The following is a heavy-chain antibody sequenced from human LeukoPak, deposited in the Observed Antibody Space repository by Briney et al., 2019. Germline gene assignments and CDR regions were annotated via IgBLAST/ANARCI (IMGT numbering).Heavy chain of an antibody. V-gene: IGHV4-61*02. CDR1: GGSISSGTYN. Sequence: PSETLSLTCTVSGGSISSGTYNWSWIRQPAGKGLEWIGRIYTSGSTNYNPSLKSRVTISVDTAKNQFSLKLSSVTAADTAVYYCARIAVVTQGDAFDLWGRGTLVTVSS. CDR3: ARIAVVTQGDAFDL. D-gene: IGHD4-23*01. CDR2: IYTSGST. J-gene: IGHJ3*01.